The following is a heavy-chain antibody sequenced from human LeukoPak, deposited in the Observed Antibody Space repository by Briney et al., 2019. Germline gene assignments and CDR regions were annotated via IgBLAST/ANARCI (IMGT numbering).Heavy chain of an antibody. CDR1: GGSISSSSYY. CDR3: ARHRIAAADYAFEI. J-gene: IGHJ3*02. D-gene: IGHD6-13*01. CDR2: IYYSGST. Sequence: SETLSLTCTVSGGSISSSSYYWGWIRQPPGKGLEWIGSIYYSGSTYYSPSLKSRVTISVDTSKNQFSLKLNSVTAADTAVYYCARHRIAAADYAFEIWGQGTMVTASS. V-gene: IGHV4-39*01.